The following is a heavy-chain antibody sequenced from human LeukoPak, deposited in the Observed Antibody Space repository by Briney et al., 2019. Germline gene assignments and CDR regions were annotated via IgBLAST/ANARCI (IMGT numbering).Heavy chain of an antibody. Sequence: PSETLSLTCAVSGGSISSGGYSWSWIRQPPGKGLEWIGYVYHSGSTYYNPSLKSRVTISVDTSKNQFSLKLSSVTAADTAVYYCARVSGYSYGYNYFDYWGQGTLVTVSS. CDR1: GGSISSGGYS. D-gene: IGHD5-18*01. CDR3: ARVSGYSYGYNYFDY. V-gene: IGHV4-30-2*05. J-gene: IGHJ4*02. CDR2: VYHSGST.